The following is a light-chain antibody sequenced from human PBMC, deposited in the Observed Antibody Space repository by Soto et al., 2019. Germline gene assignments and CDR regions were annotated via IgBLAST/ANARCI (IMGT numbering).Light chain of an antibody. Sequence: QSVLTQPPSVSGAPGPRISISCTGSSSNIGAGYDVYWYQHFPGTAPKLLIHGDTTRPSGVPDRFSGSKSGTSASLAITGLQAEDEADYYCLSYDSRLSGSVFGGGTKLTVL. CDR2: GDT. CDR3: LSYDSRLSGSV. V-gene: IGLV1-40*01. J-gene: IGLJ2*01. CDR1: SSNIGAGYD.